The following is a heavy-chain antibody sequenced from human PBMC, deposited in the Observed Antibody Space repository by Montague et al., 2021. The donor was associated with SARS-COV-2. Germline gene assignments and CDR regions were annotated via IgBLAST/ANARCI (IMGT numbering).Heavy chain of an antibody. D-gene: IGHD6-19*01. CDR2: LYTSGST. Sequence: SETLSLTCTVSGGSISTYYWTWIRQPAGKGLEWIGRLYTSGSTTYNPSLKSRVTMSVNTSKNQFSLTVTSVTAADTAIYDCARESGYSSGWRYYYGMDVWGQGTMVTVS. J-gene: IGHJ6*02. V-gene: IGHV4-4*07. CDR1: GGSISTYY. CDR3: ARESGYSSGWRYYYGMDV.